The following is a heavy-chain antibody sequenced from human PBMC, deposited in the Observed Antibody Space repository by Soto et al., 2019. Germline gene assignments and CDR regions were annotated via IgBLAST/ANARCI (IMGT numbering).Heavy chain of an antibody. D-gene: IGHD3-22*01. CDR1: GFTFSSYA. J-gene: IGHJ6*02. Sequence: PGGSLRLSCAASGFTFSSYAMSWVRQAPGKGLEWVSAISGSGGSTYYADSVKGRFTISRDNSKNTLYLQMNSLRAEDTAVYCCAKGLYYYDSSGLCMDVWGQGTTVTVSS. V-gene: IGHV3-23*01. CDR2: ISGSGGST. CDR3: AKGLYYYDSSGLCMDV.